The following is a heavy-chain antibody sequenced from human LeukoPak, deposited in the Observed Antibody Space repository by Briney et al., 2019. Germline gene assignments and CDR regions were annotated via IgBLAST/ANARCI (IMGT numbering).Heavy chain of an antibody. J-gene: IGHJ5*02. D-gene: IGHD2-2*01. Sequence: APVKLSCTTSGYSLTAYYMHWVRQAPGQARGWRGWFNPNSGGTTSAQKFQGRVTMPRDTSITTVYMEVDWLTSDDTAMYYCARANSLQGGPYLRGPWGEGTLVTVSS. CDR2: FNPNSGGT. CDR1: GYSLTAYY. CDR3: ARANSLQGGPYLRGP. V-gene: IGHV1-2*02.